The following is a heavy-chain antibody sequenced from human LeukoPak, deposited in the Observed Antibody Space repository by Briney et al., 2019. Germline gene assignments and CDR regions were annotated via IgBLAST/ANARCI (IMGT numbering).Heavy chain of an antibody. CDR3: ARGQPYGSGGTMDV. CDR1: GFTFSSYG. V-gene: IGHV3-33*01. D-gene: IGHD3-10*01. Sequence: GGSLRLSCAAPGFTFSSYGMHWVRQAPGKGLEWVAVIWYDGSYKYYADSVKGRFTISRDNSKNTLYLQMNSLRAEDTAVYYCARGQPYGSGGTMDVWGQGTTVTVSS. J-gene: IGHJ6*02. CDR2: IWYDGSYK.